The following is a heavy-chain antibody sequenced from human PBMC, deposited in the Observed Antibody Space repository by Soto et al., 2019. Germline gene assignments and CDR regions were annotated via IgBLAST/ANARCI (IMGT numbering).Heavy chain of an antibody. CDR2: IWHDGSNK. J-gene: IGHJ4*02. Sequence: GGSLRLSCAASGFTFSSYGMHWVRQAPGKGLEWVAVIWHDGSNKYYAESVKGRFTISKDDSTNTLYLQMNSLRADDTAVYHCAREEGAFGYQVNYWGQGTLVTVSS. D-gene: IGHD1-26*01. CDR3: AREEGAFGYQVNY. CDR1: GFTFSSYG. V-gene: IGHV3-33*01.